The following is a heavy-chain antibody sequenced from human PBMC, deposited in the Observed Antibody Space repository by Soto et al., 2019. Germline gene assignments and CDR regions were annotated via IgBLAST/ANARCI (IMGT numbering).Heavy chain of an antibody. CDR3: ARGVVPAAIQNWFDP. CDR1: GGTFSSYA. D-gene: IGHD2-2*02. J-gene: IGHJ5*02. V-gene: IGHV1-69*13. CDR2: IIPIFGTA. Sequence: SVKVSCKASGGTFSSYAISWVRQAPGQGLEWMGGIIPIFGTANYAQKFQGRVTITADESTSTAYMELSSLRSEDTAVYYCARGVVPAAIQNWFDPWGQGTLVTVSS.